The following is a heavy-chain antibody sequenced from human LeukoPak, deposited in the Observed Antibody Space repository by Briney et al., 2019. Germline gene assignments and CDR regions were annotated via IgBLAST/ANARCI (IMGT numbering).Heavy chain of an antibody. CDR1: GGSISSSSYY. D-gene: IGHD3-10*01. CDR3: ARDTMAVSDY. Sequence: PSETLSLTCTVSGGSISSSSYYWGWIRQPPGKGLEWIGSIYYSGSTYYNPSLKSRVTISVDTSKNQFSLKLSSVTAADTAVYYCARDTMAVSDYWGQGTLVTVSS. CDR2: IYYSGST. V-gene: IGHV4-39*07. J-gene: IGHJ4*02.